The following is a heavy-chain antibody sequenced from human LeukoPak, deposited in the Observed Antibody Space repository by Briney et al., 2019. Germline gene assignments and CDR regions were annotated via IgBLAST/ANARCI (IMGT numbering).Heavy chain of an antibody. D-gene: IGHD2-2*01. CDR2: ISYDGSNK. CDR1: GFTFSSYA. J-gene: IGHJ1*01. V-gene: IGHV3-30-3*01. Sequence: PGGSLRLSCAASGFTFSSYAMHWVRQAPGKGLEWVAVISYDGSNKYYADSVKGRFTISRDNSKNTLYLQMNSLRAEDTAVYYCAREKGLCSSTSCYPQYFQHWGQGTLVTVSS. CDR3: AREKGLCSSTSCYPQYFQH.